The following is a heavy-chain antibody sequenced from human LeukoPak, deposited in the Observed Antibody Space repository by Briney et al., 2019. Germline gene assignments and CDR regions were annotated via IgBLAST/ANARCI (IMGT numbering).Heavy chain of an antibody. J-gene: IGHJ3*02. Sequence: SVTVSCKASGGTFSSYAISWVRQAPGQGLEWMGGIIPIFGTANYAQKFQGRVTITADESTSTAYMELSSLRSEDTAVYYCARSIVVVPAASDAFDIWGQGTMVTVSS. CDR3: ARSIVVVPAASDAFDI. D-gene: IGHD2-2*01. CDR1: GGTFSSYA. CDR2: IIPIFGTA. V-gene: IGHV1-69*01.